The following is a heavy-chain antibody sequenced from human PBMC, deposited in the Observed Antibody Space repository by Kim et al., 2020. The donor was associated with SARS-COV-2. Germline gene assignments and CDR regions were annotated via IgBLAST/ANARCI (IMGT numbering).Heavy chain of an antibody. CDR1: GFTFSSYS. D-gene: IGHD3-9*01. J-gene: IGHJ6*02. V-gene: IGHV3-48*02. CDR3: ARDPGENVLRYFDWLLDHYYGMDV. Sequence: GGSLRLSCAASGFTFSSYSMNWVRQAPGKGLEWVSYISSSSSTIYYADSVKGRFTISRDNAKNSLYLQMNSLRDEDTAVYYCARDPGENVLRYFDWLLDHYYGMDVWGQGTTVTVSS. CDR2: ISSSSSTI.